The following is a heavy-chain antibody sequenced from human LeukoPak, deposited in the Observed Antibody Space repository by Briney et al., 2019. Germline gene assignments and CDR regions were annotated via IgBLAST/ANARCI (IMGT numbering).Heavy chain of an antibody. V-gene: IGHV4-39*01. CDR3: VRNYDSTGYYSGFDY. CDR2: IYYSGST. CDR1: GGSISSSSYY. D-gene: IGHD3-22*01. J-gene: IGHJ4*02. Sequence: SETLSLTCTVSGGSISSSSYYWGWIRQPPGKGLEWIGSIYYSGSTYYNPSLKSRVTISVDTSKNQFSLKLSSVTAADTAVYYCVRNYDSTGYYSGFDYWGQGTLVTVSS.